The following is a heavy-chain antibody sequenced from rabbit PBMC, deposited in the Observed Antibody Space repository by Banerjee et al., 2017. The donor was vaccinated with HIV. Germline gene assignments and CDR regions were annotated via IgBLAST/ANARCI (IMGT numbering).Heavy chain of an antibody. V-gene: IGHV1S40*01. CDR2: IYAGSSGST. Sequence: QSLEESGGDLVQPEGSLTLTCTASGFSFSSGYDMCWVRQAPGKGLEWIACIYAGSSGSTDYASWAKGRFTISKTSSTTVTPQMTSLTAADTATYFCARTSSSGYYIPCYFNFWGPGTLVTVS. J-gene: IGHJ4*01. D-gene: IGHD1-1*01. CDR1: GFSFSSGYD. CDR3: ARTSSSGYYIPCYFNF.